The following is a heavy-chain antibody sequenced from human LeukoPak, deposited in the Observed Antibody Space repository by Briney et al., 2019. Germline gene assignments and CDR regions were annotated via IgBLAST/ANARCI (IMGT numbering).Heavy chain of an antibody. V-gene: IGHV1-46*01. CDR3: ARDLFGRGARTSYFDY. CDR2: INPSGGST. Sequence: ASVKVSCKASGYTFTSYYMHWVRQAPGQGLEWMGIINPSGGSTSYAQKFQGRVTMTRDMSTSTVYMELSSLRSEDTAVYYCARDLFGRGARTSYFDYWGQGTLVTVSS. D-gene: IGHD1-26*01. CDR1: GYTFTSYY. J-gene: IGHJ4*02.